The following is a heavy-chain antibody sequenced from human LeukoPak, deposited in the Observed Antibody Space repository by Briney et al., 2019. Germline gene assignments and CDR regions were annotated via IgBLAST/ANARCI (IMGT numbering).Heavy chain of an antibody. CDR3: ARDQDSFDP. V-gene: IGHV1-2*02. J-gene: IGHJ5*02. D-gene: IGHD2-15*01. CDR2: INPSSGGT. Sequence: ASVKVSCKASGGTFSSYAISWVRQAPGQGLEWMGWINPSSGGTNYAQKFQGRVTMTRDTSISTAYMELSRLRSDDTAVYYCARDQDSFDPWGQGTLVTVSS. CDR1: GGTFSSYA.